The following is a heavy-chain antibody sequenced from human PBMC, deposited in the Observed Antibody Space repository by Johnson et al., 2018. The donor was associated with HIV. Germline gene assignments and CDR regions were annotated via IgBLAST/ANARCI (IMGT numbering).Heavy chain of an antibody. V-gene: IGHV3-33*06. CDR1: GFTFSTYG. CDR3: AKDNIPGIAAAGLGNAFDI. J-gene: IGHJ3*02. D-gene: IGHD6-13*01. CDR2: IWYDETNK. Sequence: QVQLVESGGGVVQPGRSLRLSCAASGFTFSTYGMHWVRQAPGKGLEWVALIWYDETNKYYADSVKGRFTISRDNSKNTLYLQMNSLRAEDTAVYYCAKDNIPGIAAAGLGNAFDIWGQGTMVTVSS.